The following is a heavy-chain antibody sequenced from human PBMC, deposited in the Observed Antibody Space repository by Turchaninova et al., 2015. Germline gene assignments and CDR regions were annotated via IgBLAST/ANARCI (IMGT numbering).Heavy chain of an antibody. CDR2: LSGSGDST. CDR3: AKIPTWDIVVENWFDP. V-gene: IGHV3-23*01. D-gene: IGHD2-15*01. CDR1: WFTFSSYA. J-gene: IGHJ5*02. Sequence: VXLLEXGXGXXXPGGXXIRFCAASWFTFSSYAMTWVRQAPGKGLEWVSSLSGSGDSTYYADSVKGRFTISRDNSANRLYLRMNSLRAQDTAVYFCAKIPTWDIVVENWFDPWGQGTLVTVSS.